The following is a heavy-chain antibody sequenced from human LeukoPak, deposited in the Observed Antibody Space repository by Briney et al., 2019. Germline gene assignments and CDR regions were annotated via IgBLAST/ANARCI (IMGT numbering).Heavy chain of an antibody. CDR2: IKQDGSEK. CDR3: ARDGYYGSGSFDY. CDR1: GFTFSSYW. J-gene: IGHJ4*02. V-gene: IGHV3-7*01. D-gene: IGHD3-10*01. Sequence: GGSLRLSCAASGFTFSSYWMSWVRQAPGKGLEWVANIKQDGSEKYYVDSVKGRFTISRDNAKNSLYLQMNSLRAEDTAVYYCARDGYYGSGSFDYWGQGTLVTVSS.